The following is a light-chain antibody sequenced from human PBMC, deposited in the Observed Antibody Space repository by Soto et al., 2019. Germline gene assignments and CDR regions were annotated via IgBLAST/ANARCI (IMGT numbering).Light chain of an antibody. CDR3: QKYGSSPPFS. V-gene: IGKV3-20*01. CDR1: QSVNSRY. Sequence: IVLTQSPGTLSLSPGERATLSCRTSQSVNSRYLAWYQQRPGQAPRLLIYAASTRPTGIPDRFSGSGSGTDFTLTISSLEPEDVAVYYCQKYGSSPPFSFGPGNKVDVK. CDR2: AAS. J-gene: IGKJ3*01.